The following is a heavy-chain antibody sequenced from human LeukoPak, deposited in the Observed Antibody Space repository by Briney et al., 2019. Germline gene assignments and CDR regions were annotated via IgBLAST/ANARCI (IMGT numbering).Heavy chain of an antibody. D-gene: IGHD1-26*01. CDR3: AKDGEGATTVYYFDH. Sequence: GGSLRLSCAASGFTFSSYAMSWVRQAPGKGLEWVSGISGGGGSTYYADSVKGRFTISRDNSKNTLYLQVNSLRAEDTAVYYCAKDGEGATTVYYFDHWGQGTLVTVSS. J-gene: IGHJ4*02. V-gene: IGHV3-23*01. CDR1: GFTFSSYA. CDR2: ISGGGGST.